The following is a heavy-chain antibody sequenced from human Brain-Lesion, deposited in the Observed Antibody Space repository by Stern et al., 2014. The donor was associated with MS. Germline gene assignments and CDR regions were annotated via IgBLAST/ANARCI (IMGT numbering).Heavy chain of an antibody. Sequence: DQLVESGAEVKKPGSSVKVSCKTSGGTFSSYTITWVRQAPGQGLEWMGRIISLLDIADYAQKFQGRVTITADKSTSTAYMELSSLRSEDTAVYYCARESTGDAFDIWGQGTMVTVSS. CDR1: GGTFSSYT. CDR3: ARESTGDAFDI. D-gene: IGHD3-10*01. V-gene: IGHV1-69*04. CDR2: IISLLDIA. J-gene: IGHJ3*02.